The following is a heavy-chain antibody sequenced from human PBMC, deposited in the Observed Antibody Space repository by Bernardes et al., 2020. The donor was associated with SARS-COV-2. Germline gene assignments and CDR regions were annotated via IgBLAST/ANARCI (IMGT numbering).Heavy chain of an antibody. CDR2: IGGSGGST. Sequence: GGSLRLSCAASGFTFSSYAMSWVRQAPGKGLEWVSAIGGSGGSTYYADSVKGRFTISRDNSKNTLYLQMNSLRAEDTAVYYCAKGVWGWATIGLTPYWYFDLWGRGTLVTVSS. J-gene: IGHJ2*01. D-gene: IGHD3-16*01. CDR1: GFTFSSYA. CDR3: AKGVWGWATIGLTPYWYFDL. V-gene: IGHV3-23*01.